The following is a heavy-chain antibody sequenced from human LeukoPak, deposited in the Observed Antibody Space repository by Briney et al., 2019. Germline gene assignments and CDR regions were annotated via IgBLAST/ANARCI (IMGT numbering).Heavy chain of an antibody. CDR2: IWHDGGRK. Sequence: SGGSLRLSCVVSGFIFSTHGFHWVRQAPGKGLEWVSVIWHDGGRKEYADSVRGRFTISRDNSNLYLQMNSLRAEDTAIYYCARDIGNSGFNLDYWGQGTPVTVSS. V-gene: IGHV3-33*01. D-gene: IGHD5-12*01. J-gene: IGHJ4*02. CDR1: GFIFSTHG. CDR3: ARDIGNSGFNLDY.